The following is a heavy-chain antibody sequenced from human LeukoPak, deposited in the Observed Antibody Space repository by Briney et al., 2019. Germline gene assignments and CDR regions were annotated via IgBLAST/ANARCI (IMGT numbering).Heavy chain of an antibody. D-gene: IGHD3-22*01. V-gene: IGHV1-2*02. CDR2: INPNSGGT. Sequence: ASVKVSCKASGYSFTAYYMHWVRQAPGQGLEWMGWINPNSGGTNYAQRFQGRVTMTRDTSINTGYMELSSLRSDDTAVYYCATSDASNYADCWGQGTLVTVSS. CDR3: ATSDASNYADC. CDR1: GYSFTAYY. J-gene: IGHJ4*02.